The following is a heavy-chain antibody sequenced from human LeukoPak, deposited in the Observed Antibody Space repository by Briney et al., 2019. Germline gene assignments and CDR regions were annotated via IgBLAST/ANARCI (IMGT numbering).Heavy chain of an antibody. Sequence: GGSLRLSCAASGFIFSNYGMHWVRQAPGKGLEWVTFIGYDGNSKYYADSVKGRFTISRDNSKNTQYLQINSLRPEDTAVYFCAKDSSGYSPLDYWGQGTLVTVSS. D-gene: IGHD3-22*01. J-gene: IGHJ4*02. V-gene: IGHV3-30*02. CDR1: GFIFSNYG. CDR2: IGYDGNSK. CDR3: AKDSSGYSPLDY.